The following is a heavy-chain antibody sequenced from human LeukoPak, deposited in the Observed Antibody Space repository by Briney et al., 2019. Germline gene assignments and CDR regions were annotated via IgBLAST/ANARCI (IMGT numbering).Heavy chain of an antibody. CDR2: INAGNGNT. V-gene: IGHV1-3*01. J-gene: IGHJ5*02. Sequence: GASVKVSCKASGYTFTGYYMHWVRQAPGQRLEWMGWINAGNGNTKYSQKFQGRVTITRDTSASTAYMELSSLRSEDTAVYYCARGPKIAVAGKGWFDPWGQGTLVTVSS. CDR1: GYTFTGYY. D-gene: IGHD6-19*01. CDR3: ARGPKIAVAGKGWFDP.